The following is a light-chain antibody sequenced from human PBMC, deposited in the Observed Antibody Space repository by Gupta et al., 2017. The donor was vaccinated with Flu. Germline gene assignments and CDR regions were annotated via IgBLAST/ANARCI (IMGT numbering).Light chain of an antibody. CDR1: GAGYD. Sequence: GAGYDVHWYQQLPGKAPTLLLYGNTNRPSGVPDRFSGSKSATSASLPVTGLQAEDEAETYCQSFDDSLHGWVFAGGTNLTVL. CDR3: QSFDDSLHGWV. V-gene: IGLV1-40*01. CDR2: GNT. J-gene: IGLJ3*02.